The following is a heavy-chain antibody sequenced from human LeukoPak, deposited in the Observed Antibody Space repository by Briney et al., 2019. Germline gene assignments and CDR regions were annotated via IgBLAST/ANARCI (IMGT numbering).Heavy chain of an antibody. D-gene: IGHD1-26*01. V-gene: IGHV4-39*01. CDR2: IYYSGST. CDR1: GGSISSSSYY. CDR3: ARRIVGVIDAFDY. J-gene: IGHJ4*02. Sequence: PSETLSLTCTVSGGSISSSSYYWGWIRQPPGKGLEWIATIYYSGSTYYSPSLKSRVTISVDTSKNQFSLKVTSMTAADTAVYYCARRIVGVIDAFDYWGQGALVTVSS.